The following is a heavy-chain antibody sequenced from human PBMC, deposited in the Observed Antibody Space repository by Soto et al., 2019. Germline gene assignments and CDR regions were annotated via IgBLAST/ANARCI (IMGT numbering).Heavy chain of an antibody. Sequence: SETLSLTCTVSGGSVSSSSYYWGWVRQPPGKGLEWIGSVYYSGSTYYNPSLKSRVTISVDTSKNQFSLKLSSVTAEDTAVYYCARDEDGYNRYYFDYWGQGTLVTVSS. CDR2: VYYSGST. CDR1: GGSVSSSSYY. J-gene: IGHJ4*02. CDR3: ARDEDGYNRYYFDY. V-gene: IGHV4-39*02. D-gene: IGHD5-12*01.